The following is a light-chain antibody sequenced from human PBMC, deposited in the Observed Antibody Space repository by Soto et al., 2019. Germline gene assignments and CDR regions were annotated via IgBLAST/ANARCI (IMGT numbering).Light chain of an antibody. CDR3: QQYNTYPLS. V-gene: IGKV1-5*03. J-gene: IGKJ4*01. CDR2: KAS. CDR1: QSISTW. Sequence: DIQMTQSPSTLSASVGDRVTITCRASQSISTWLAWYQQKPGKAPKLLIYKASSLEGGVPSRFSGSGSGTEFTITINSLQPDDFATYYCQQYNTYPLSFGGGTKVVIK.